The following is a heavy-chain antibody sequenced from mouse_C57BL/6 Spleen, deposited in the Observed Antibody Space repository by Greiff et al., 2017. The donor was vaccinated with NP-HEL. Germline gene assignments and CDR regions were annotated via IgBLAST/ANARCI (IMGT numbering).Heavy chain of an antibody. CDR3: ARDPLYAMDY. CDR1: GYAFSSYW. V-gene: IGHV1-80*01. J-gene: IGHJ4*01. CDR2: IYPGDGDT. Sequence: VQLQQSGAELVKPGASVKISCKASGYAFSSYWMNWVKQRPGKGLEWIGQIYPGDGDTNYNGKFKGKATLTADKSSSTASMQLSSLASEDSAVYFCARDPLYAMDYWGQGTSVTVSS.